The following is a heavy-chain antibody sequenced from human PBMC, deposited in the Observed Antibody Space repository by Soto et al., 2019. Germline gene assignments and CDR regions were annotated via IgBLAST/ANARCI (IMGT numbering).Heavy chain of an antibody. D-gene: IGHD3-10*01. CDR3: ARGTGLNDGTDL. V-gene: IGHV1-18*01. CDR1: GYTFSNYG. Sequence: QVHLVQSGGEVKKPGASVKISCQTSGYTFSNYGITWVRQAPGQGLEWVGWVNGDSGNTNYAQNMEGRVTMTTDAYTATAEIEVRNLSSDDTATYFCARGTGLNDGTDLWGQGTVVSVSS. J-gene: IGHJ3*01. CDR2: VNGDSGNT.